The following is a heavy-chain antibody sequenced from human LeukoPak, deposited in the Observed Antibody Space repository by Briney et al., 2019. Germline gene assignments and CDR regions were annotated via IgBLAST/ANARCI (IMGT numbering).Heavy chain of an antibody. V-gene: IGHV4-59*08. CDR1: GGSISSYY. CDR2: IYYSGST. Sequence: PSETLSLTCTVSGGSISSYYWSWIRQPPGKGLEWIGYIYYSGSTNYNPSLKSRVTISVDTSKNQFSLKLRSVTAADTAVYYCAGLGPGDHAFDFWGQGTMVTVSS. D-gene: IGHD2-21*02. CDR3: AGLGPGDHAFDF. J-gene: IGHJ3*01.